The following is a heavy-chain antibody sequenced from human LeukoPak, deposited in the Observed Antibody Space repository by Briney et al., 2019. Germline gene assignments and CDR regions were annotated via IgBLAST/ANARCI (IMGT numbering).Heavy chain of an antibody. CDR3: AIGYCSSTSCPFDC. V-gene: IGHV3-21*01. Sequence: PGGSLRLSCAASGFTFSSYSMNWVRQAPGKGLEWVSSISSSSSYIYYADSVKGRFTISRDNAKNSLYLQMNSLRAEDTAVYYCAIGYCSSTSCPFDCWGQGTLVTVSS. CDR1: GFTFSSYS. D-gene: IGHD2-2*01. J-gene: IGHJ4*02. CDR2: ISSSSSYI.